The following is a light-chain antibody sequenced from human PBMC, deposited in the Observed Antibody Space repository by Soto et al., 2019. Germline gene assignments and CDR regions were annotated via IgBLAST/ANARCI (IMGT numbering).Light chain of an antibody. CDR1: QSISSW. V-gene: IGKV1-5*03. CDR2: KAS. Sequence: DIQMTQSPSTPSASVGDRVIVTCRASQSISSWLAWYQQKPGKAPKLLIYKASSLESGVPSRFSGSGSGTEFTLTISSLQPDDFATYYCQHYNTYSTFGQGTKVDIK. CDR3: QHYNTYST. J-gene: IGKJ1*01.